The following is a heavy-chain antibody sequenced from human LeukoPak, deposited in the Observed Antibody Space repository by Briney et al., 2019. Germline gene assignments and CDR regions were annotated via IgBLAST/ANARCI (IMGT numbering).Heavy chain of an antibody. J-gene: IGHJ5*02. D-gene: IGHD5-24*01. Sequence: ASVKVSCKASGYTFTNYYVHWVRQAPGQGLEWMGIINPSGGGTNYTHKFQGRITMTRDTSTSTVYVELSSLRFEDTAVYYCARDQYGYYLSWGQGTVVTVSS. CDR2: INPSGGGT. CDR3: ARDQYGYYLS. CDR1: GYTFTNYY. V-gene: IGHV1-46*01.